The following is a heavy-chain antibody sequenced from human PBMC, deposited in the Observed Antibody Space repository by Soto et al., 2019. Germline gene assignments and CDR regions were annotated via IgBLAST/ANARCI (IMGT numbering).Heavy chain of an antibody. D-gene: IGHD1-7*01. CDR2: VSPYNGNT. V-gene: IGHV1-18*01. Sequence: QVQLVQSGAEVKKPGASVKVSCKASGYTISNYGISWVRQAPGQGLEWMGRVSPYNGNTNYEQKLQGRVTMTTDTSTSTAYMELRSLRSDDTAVYYCARDRGYNWNYGWFDPWGQGTLVTVSS. CDR1: GYTISNYG. J-gene: IGHJ5*02. CDR3: ARDRGYNWNYGWFDP.